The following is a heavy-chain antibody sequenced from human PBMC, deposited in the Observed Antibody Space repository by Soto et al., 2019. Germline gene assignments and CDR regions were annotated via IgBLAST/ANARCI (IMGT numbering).Heavy chain of an antibody. J-gene: IGHJ4*02. D-gene: IGHD5-18*01. V-gene: IGHV3-23*01. Sequence: PGGSLRLSCAASGFTFSSYAMSWVRQAPGKGLEWVSAISGSGGSTYYADSVKGRFTISRDNSKNTLYLQMNSLRAEDTAVYYCAKDLKIMGDTAIVPDFDYWGQGTLVTVSS. CDR1: GFTFSSYA. CDR2: ISGSGGST. CDR3: AKDLKIMGDTAIVPDFDY.